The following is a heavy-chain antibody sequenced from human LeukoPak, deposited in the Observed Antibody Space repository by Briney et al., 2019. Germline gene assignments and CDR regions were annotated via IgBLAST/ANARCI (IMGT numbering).Heavy chain of an antibody. Sequence: GGSLRLSCAASGFTVSSNYMSWVRQAPGKGLEWVSVIYSGGSTYYADSVKGRFTISRDNSKNTLYLQMNSLRAEGTAVYYCARDLGPSSYYGSGSYLNWFDPWGQGTLVTVSS. CDR1: GFTVSSNY. CDR2: IYSGGST. J-gene: IGHJ5*02. V-gene: IGHV3-53*01. CDR3: ARDLGPSSYYGSGSYLNWFDP. D-gene: IGHD3-10*01.